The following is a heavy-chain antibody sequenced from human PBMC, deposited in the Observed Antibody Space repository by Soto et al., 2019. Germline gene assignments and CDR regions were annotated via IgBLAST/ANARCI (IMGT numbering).Heavy chain of an antibody. CDR3: ARGYSGGYYCAMDV. CDR2: IIPMYNKP. D-gene: IGHD4-4*01. CDR1: GGTFTTYA. V-gene: IGHV1-69*01. J-gene: IGHJ6*02. Sequence: QVQLVQSGAEVKKPGSSVRVSCQASGGTFTTYAFNWVRQAPGQGLEWMGGIIPMYNKPNYAPNFLGRVTISADPSTSTAYMELTTLRSEDTAVYFCARGYSGGYYCAMDVWGQGTTVTVSS.